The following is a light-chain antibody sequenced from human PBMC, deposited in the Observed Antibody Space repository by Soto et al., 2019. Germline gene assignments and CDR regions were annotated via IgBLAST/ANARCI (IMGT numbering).Light chain of an antibody. J-gene: IGKJ2*01. V-gene: IGKV2-28*01. Sequence: DIVMTPSPLSLPVTPGEPASISCRSSQSLLHSNGYNYLDWYLQKPGQSPQLLIYLGSNRASGVPDRYTGSGSGTDFTLKMSRVEAEDVGVYYCMQALQTPPYTFGQGTQLEIK. CDR3: MQALQTPPYT. CDR1: QSLLHSNGYNY. CDR2: LGS.